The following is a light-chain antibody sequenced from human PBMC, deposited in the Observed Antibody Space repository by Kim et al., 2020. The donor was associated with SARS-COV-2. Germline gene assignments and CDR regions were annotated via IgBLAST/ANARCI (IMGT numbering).Light chain of an antibody. CDR1: TLGDKY. Sequence: SSELTQPPSVSVSPGQTASITCSGDTLGDKYPSWYQQKPGQSPVLVIYQHNKRPSGIPERFSGSNSGNTATLTISGTQALDEADYYCQAWDRSTVVFGGGTQLTV. J-gene: IGLJ2*01. CDR2: QHN. CDR3: QAWDRSTVV. V-gene: IGLV3-1*01.